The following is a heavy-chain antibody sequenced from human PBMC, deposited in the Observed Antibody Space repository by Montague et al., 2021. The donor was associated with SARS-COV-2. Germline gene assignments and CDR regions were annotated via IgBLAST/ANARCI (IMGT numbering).Heavy chain of an antibody. Sequence: SETLSLTCTVSGGSMSGYHWNWIRQPPGKGLEWIGYIYYSGGTNYNSSLKSRVTISVDTSKNQFSLKLNFVSAADTAVYYCARGGRELHYWGQGALVTVSS. D-gene: IGHD3-10*01. V-gene: IGHV4-59*01. CDR1: GGSMSGYH. J-gene: IGHJ4*02. CDR3: ARGGRELHY. CDR2: IYYSGGT.